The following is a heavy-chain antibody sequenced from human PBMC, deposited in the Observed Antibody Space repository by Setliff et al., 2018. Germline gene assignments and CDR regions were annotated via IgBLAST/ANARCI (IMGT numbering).Heavy chain of an antibody. V-gene: IGHV4-39*01. D-gene: IGHD3-22*01. CDR1: GGSVSSSAYY. J-gene: IGHJ4*02. CDR2: IYYSGST. CDR3: ARLSGYYFDY. Sequence: PSETLSLTCIVSGGSVSSSAYYWAWIRRSPGKGLEWLGSIYYSGSTSYNLSLKSRLSISVDTSKNQFSLKLNFVTAADTAVYYCARLSGYYFDYWGQGTLVTVSS.